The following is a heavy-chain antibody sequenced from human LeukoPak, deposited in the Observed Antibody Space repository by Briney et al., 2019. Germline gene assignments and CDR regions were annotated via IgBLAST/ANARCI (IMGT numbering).Heavy chain of an antibody. CDR3: ANVVGATNYFDY. V-gene: IGHV3-30*02. Sequence: GGSLRLSCAASGFTFSSYGMHWVRQAPGKGLEWVAFIRYDGSNKYYADSVKGRFTISRDNSKNTLYLQMNSLRAEDTAVYYCANVVGATNYFDYWGQGTLVTVSS. D-gene: IGHD1-26*01. CDR1: GFTFSSYG. CDR2: IRYDGSNK. J-gene: IGHJ4*02.